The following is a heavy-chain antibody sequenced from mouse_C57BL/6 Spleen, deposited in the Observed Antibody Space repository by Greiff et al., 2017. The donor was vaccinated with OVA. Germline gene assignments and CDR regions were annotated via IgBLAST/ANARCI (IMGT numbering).Heavy chain of an antibody. CDR3: ARRSNYGGAMDY. CDR2: ISNGGGST. V-gene: IGHV5-12*01. Sequence: EVMLVESGGGLVQPGGSLKLSCAASGFTFSDYYMYWVRQTPEKRLEWVAYISNGGGSTYYPDTVKGRFTISRDNAKNTLYLQMSRLKSEDTAMYYCARRSNYGGAMDYWGQGTSVTVSS. J-gene: IGHJ4*01. CDR1: GFTFSDYY. D-gene: IGHD2-5*01.